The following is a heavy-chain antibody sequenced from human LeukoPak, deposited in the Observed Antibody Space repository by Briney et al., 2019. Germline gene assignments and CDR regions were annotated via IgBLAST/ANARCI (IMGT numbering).Heavy chain of an antibody. Sequence: PSETLSLTCTVSGGSISSGDYYWSWICQHPEKGLEWIGYTFYSGSTYYNPSLKSRVTISVDTSKNQFSLKLSSVTAADTAVYYCARGGPRYYYYGMDVWGQGTTVTVSS. J-gene: IGHJ6*02. CDR2: TFYSGST. V-gene: IGHV4-31*03. CDR1: GGSISSGDYY. CDR3: ARGGPRYYYYGMDV.